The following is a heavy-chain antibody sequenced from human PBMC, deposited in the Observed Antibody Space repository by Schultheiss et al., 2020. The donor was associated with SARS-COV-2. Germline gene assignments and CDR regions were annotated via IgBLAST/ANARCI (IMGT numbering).Heavy chain of an antibody. CDR1: GSSLTGFF. V-gene: IGHV4-59*01. D-gene: IGHD5-24*01. Sequence: SETLSLTCSVSGSSLTGFFWTWIRQPPGKGLDPIGNIYFTGITKYNPSLKSRVTISIDTSKNQFSLKLGSVTAADMAVYFCARATRVESLFSVRGGSFDFWGRGALVTVSS. J-gene: IGHJ4*02. CDR3: ARATRVESLFSVRGGSFDF. CDR2: IYFTGIT.